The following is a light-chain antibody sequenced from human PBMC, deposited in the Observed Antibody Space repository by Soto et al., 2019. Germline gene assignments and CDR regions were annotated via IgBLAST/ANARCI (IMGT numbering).Light chain of an antibody. CDR2: GAS. J-gene: IGKJ1*01. Sequence: DIVMTQTTPTLSLSPGERTTLSCRASQSVNTNLAWYQQIPGQAPRLLIYGASTRATGIPDRFSGSGSGTDFTLTISRLEPEDFAVYYCQQYGSSPRTFGQGTMVDIK. CDR1: QSVNTN. CDR3: QQYGSSPRT. V-gene: IGKV3-20*01.